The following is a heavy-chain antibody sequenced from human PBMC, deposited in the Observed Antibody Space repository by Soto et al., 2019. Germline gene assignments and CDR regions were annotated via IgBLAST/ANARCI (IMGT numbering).Heavy chain of an antibody. CDR3: AKWGYCSGGSCYVDAFDI. CDR1: GFTFSSYA. D-gene: IGHD2-15*01. V-gene: IGHV3-23*01. CDR2: ISGSGGST. J-gene: IGHJ3*02. Sequence: WGSMRLSCAASGFTFSSYAMSWVSQAPGKGLEWVSAISGSGGSTYYADSVKGRFTISRDNSKNTLYLQMNSLRAEDTAVYYCAKWGYCSGGSCYVDAFDIWGQGTMVTVS.